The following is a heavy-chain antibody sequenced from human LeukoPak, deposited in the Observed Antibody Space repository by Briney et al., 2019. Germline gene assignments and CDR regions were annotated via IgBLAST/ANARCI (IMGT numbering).Heavy chain of an antibody. D-gene: IGHD4-17*01. CDR2: ISSSGNYT. CDR3: VKRGRYDDYAYEY. Sequence: GGSLRLSCAASGFTFSDYYMSWIRQAPGKGLEWVSYISSSGNYTDYADSVKGRFIISRDNSKNTLSLQMSGLRPEDTAVYYCVKRGRYDDYAYEYWGQGTLVTVSS. V-gene: IGHV3-11*06. J-gene: IGHJ4*02. CDR1: GFTFSDYY.